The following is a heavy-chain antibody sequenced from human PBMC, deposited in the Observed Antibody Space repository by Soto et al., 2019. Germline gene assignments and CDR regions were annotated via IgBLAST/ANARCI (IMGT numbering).Heavy chain of an antibody. CDR2: CSGDGGDT. D-gene: IGHD1-26*01. CDR1: GFSFSAYA. Sequence: EVQLLESGGDLVQPGGSLRLSCAASGFSFSAYAMSWVRQAPGKGLEWVSACSGDGGDTYYTDSVKGRFTVSRDNSKSIRYLQMNSVRVEDRAIYYCAEVVRVGGTAGVDYWGQGTLVTVSS. CDR3: AEVVRVGGTAGVDY. J-gene: IGHJ4*02. V-gene: IGHV3-23*01.